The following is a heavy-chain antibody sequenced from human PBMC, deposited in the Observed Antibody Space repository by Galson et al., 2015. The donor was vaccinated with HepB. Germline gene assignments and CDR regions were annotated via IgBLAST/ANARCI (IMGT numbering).Heavy chain of an antibody. D-gene: IGHD3-22*01. CDR2: IIPIFGTP. CDR3: ATSPPIGITMIFHN. J-gene: IGHJ4*02. V-gene: IGHV1-69*13. Sequence: SVKVSCKASGGTFTDFGFNWVRQAPGQRLELLGGIIPIFGTPNYSQKFRDRVTITADQSTSTVYLELSVLTSEDTAVYYCATSPPIGITMIFHNWGQGTLVTVSS. CDR1: GGTFTDFG.